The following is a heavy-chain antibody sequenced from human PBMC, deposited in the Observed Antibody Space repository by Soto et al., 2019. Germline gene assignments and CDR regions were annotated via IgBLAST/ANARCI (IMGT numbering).Heavy chain of an antibody. CDR1: GRSITSYY. CDR3: ARTYDSNGYANEFDS. V-gene: IGHV4-59*12. CDR2: IYDNGIT. J-gene: IGHJ5*01. D-gene: IGHD3-22*01. Sequence: QVVLQESGPGLVKPSETLSLTCSVSGRSITSYYCSWVRQPPGKGLEWIGYIYDNGITSQNPSIKSRVTMSADTSQHQFSLKLTSVTDADTGVYFCARTYDSNGYANEFDSWGQGILVTVTS.